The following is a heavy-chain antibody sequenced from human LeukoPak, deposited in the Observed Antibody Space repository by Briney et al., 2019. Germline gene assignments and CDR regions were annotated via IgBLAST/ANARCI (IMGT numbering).Heavy chain of an antibody. CDR3: ARAYQLLFVDIHFDY. J-gene: IGHJ4*02. D-gene: IGHD2-2*01. V-gene: IGHV3-7*01. CDR1: GFSFSSYW. Sequence: GGSLRLSCAASGFSFSSYWMSWVRQAPGKGLEWVADIKQDGTEKYYVDSVKGRFTISRDNAKKSLYLQMNSLRAEDTAVYYCARAYQLLFVDIHFDYWGQGTLVTVSS. CDR2: IKQDGTEK.